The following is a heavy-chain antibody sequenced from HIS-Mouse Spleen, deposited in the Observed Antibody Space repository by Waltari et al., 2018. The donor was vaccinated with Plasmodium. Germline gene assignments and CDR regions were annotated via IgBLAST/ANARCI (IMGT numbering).Heavy chain of an antibody. CDR3: ARHRQLAYYFDY. Sequence: QLQLQESGPGLVKPSETLSLTCTVSGGSISSSSYYWGWFRQPPGKGLEWFGSIYYSGSTYYNPSLKSRVTISVDTSKNQFSLKLSSVTAADTAVYYCARHRQLAYYFDYWGQGTLVTVSS. CDR2: IYYSGST. J-gene: IGHJ4*02. CDR1: GGSISSSSYY. V-gene: IGHV4-39*01. D-gene: IGHD6-6*01.